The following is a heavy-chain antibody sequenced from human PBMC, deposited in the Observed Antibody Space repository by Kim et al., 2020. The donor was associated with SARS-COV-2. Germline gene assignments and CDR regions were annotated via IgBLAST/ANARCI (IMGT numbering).Heavy chain of an antibody. CDR2: T. J-gene: IGHJ1*01. D-gene: IGHD4-17*01. CDR3: AKSDGDYEYFLN. Sequence: TYYATSVKGRFAVSRDNYKKTLYLQMDSLRGEDTAVYYCAKSDGDYEYFLNWGQGTLVTVSS. V-gene: IGHV3-23*01.